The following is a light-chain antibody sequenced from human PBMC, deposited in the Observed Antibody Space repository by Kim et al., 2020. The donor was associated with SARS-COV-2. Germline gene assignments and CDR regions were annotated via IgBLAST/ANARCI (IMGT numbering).Light chain of an antibody. Sequence: EVVLTQSPATLSLSPGERATLSCRASQTVNSRYLAWYQQTPGQATRLLIDGASTRAAGIPDRFSGSGSGTDFTLTISRLEPEDFAVYYCHQYGSSPWTSGHGTKVDIK. J-gene: IGKJ1*01. CDR1: QTVNSRY. V-gene: IGKV3-20*01. CDR2: GAS. CDR3: HQYGSSPWT.